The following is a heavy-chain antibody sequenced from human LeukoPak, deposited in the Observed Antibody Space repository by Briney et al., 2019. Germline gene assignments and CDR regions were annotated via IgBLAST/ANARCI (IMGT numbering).Heavy chain of an antibody. CDR3: AGGAVVTDSTDAFDI. V-gene: IGHV4-30-4*01. Sequence: SETLSLTCTVSGGSISSGDYYWSWIRQPPGEGLEWIGYIYYSGNTYYNPSLKSRVTISVDTSKNQFSLKLSSVTAADTAVYYCAGGAVVTDSTDAFDIWGQGTMVTVSS. CDR2: IYYSGNT. D-gene: IGHD2-21*02. J-gene: IGHJ3*02. CDR1: GGSISSGDYY.